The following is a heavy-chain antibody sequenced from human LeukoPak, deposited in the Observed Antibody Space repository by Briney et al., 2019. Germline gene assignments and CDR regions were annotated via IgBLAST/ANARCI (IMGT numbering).Heavy chain of an antibody. CDR1: GFTFSRYS. Sequence: GGSLRLSCTASGFTFSRYSMHWVRQAPGKGLEWVAVISYDGTNKYHADSVKGRFSISRDNSKNTQYLRMKGLRAEDTAVYYCARDSVWQLDLSPDDAFDIWGQGTVVTVSS. V-gene: IGHV3-30*04. CDR3: ARDSVWQLDLSPDDAFDI. D-gene: IGHD1-7*01. J-gene: IGHJ3*02. CDR2: ISYDGTNK.